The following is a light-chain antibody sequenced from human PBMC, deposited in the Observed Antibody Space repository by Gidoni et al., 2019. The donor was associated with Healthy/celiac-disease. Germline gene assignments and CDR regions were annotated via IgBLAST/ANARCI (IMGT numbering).Light chain of an antibody. CDR3: QQLNSYPPLT. V-gene: IGKV1-9*01. CDR2: AAS. J-gene: IGKJ4*01. Sequence: IQLTQSPSSLSASVGDRVTITRRASQGISSYLAWYQQKPGKAPKLLIYAASTSQSGVPSRFSGSGSGTDFTLTISSLQPEDFATYYCQQLNSYPPLTFGGGTKVEIK. CDR1: QGISSY.